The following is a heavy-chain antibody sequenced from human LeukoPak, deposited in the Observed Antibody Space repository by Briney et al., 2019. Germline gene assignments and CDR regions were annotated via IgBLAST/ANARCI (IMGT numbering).Heavy chain of an antibody. CDR2: ISGSGGST. CDR3: AKDLTMIVVVSAFDY. J-gene: IGHJ4*02. CDR1: GFTFSSYA. D-gene: IGHD3-22*01. Sequence: GSLRLSCAASGFTFSSYAMSWVRQAPGKGLEWVSAISGSGGSTYYADSVKGRFTISRDNSKNTLYLQMNSLRAEDTAVYYCAKDLTMIVVVSAFDYWGQGTLVTVSS. V-gene: IGHV3-23*01.